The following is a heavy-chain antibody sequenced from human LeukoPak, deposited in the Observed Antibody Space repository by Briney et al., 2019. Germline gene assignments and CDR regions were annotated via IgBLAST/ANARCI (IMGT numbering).Heavy chain of an antibody. Sequence: ASVKVSCKASGYTFTSYGISWVRQAPGQGLEWMRWISAYNGNTNYAQKLQGRVTMTTDTSTSTAYMELRSLRSDDTAVYYCASSVLLWFGGLPDAFDIWGQGTMVTVSS. CDR3: ASSVLLWFGGLPDAFDI. V-gene: IGHV1-18*01. J-gene: IGHJ3*02. CDR1: GYTFTSYG. CDR2: ISAYNGNT. D-gene: IGHD3-10*01.